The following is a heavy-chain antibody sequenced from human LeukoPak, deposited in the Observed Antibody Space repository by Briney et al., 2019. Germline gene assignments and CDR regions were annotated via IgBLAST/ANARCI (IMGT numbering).Heavy chain of an antibody. D-gene: IGHD1-1*01. CDR1: GGSLSSYY. V-gene: IGHV4-59*01. CDR2: IYFSGST. J-gene: IGHJ6*02. Sequence: PSETLSLTCTVSGGSLSSYYWSWIRQPPWKGLEWIGHIYFSGSTNYNASLQSRVTISVDTSKNQFSLYLKSVTAADTAVYYCARVEPPAYYYGMDVWGQGTTVIVSS. CDR3: ARVEPPAYYYGMDV.